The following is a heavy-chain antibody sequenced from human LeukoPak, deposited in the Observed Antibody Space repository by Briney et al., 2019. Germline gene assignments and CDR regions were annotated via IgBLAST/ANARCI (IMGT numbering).Heavy chain of an antibody. V-gene: IGHV3-11*04. Sequence: GGFLTLSYAAAGFTSSDHCRPWILQDPAKWLEWVSYITNSGRAADYSDSVRGRFTTSRDNAKNSLYLQMNSLRPEDTAIYYCGRGHFGLDVWGKGTTVNVSS. CDR1: GFTSSDHC. J-gene: IGHJ6*04. CDR2: ITNSGRAA. CDR3: GRGHFGLDV.